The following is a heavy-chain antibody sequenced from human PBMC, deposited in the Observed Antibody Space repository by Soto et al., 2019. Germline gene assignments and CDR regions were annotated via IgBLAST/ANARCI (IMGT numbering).Heavy chain of an antibody. V-gene: IGHV3-23*01. CDR1: GFTFSSYA. D-gene: IGHD2-2*01. CDR2: ISGSGGST. CDR3: AKWNYCSSTSCYDLMGDYYYYYYMDV. Sequence: EVQLLESGGGLVQPGGSLRLSCAASGFTFSSYAMSWVRQAPGKGLEWVSAISGSGGSTYYADSVKGRFTISRDNSKNRLYLQMNSLRAEDTAVYYCAKWNYCSSTSCYDLMGDYYYYYYMDVWGKGTTVTVSS. J-gene: IGHJ6*03.